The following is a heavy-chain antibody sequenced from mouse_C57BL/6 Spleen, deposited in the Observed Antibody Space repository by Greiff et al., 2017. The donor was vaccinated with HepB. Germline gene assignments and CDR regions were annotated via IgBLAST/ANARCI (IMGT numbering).Heavy chain of an antibody. CDR3: ARHGYDVGFAY. V-gene: IGHV5-17*01. Sequence: EVQRVESGGGLVKPGGSLKLSCAASGFTFSDYGMHWVRQAPEKGLEWVAYISSGSSTIYYADTVKGRFTISRDNAKNTLFLQMTSLRSEDTAMYYCARHGYDVGFAYWGQGTLVTVSA. CDR2: ISSGSSTI. D-gene: IGHD2-2*01. J-gene: IGHJ3*01. CDR1: GFTFSDYG.